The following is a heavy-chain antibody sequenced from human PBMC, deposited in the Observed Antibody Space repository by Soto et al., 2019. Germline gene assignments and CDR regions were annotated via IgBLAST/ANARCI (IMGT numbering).Heavy chain of an antibody. D-gene: IGHD3-10*01. Sequence: ASVKVSCKASGYTFTSYGISWVRQAPGQGLEWMGWISAYNGNTNYAQKLQGRVTMTTDTSTSTAYMELRSLRSDDTAVYYCARDSGGEFTMVRGAPFLAWFDPWGQGTLVTVSS. J-gene: IGHJ5*02. V-gene: IGHV1-18*01. CDR1: GYTFTSYG. CDR2: ISAYNGNT. CDR3: ARDSGGEFTMVRGAPFLAWFDP.